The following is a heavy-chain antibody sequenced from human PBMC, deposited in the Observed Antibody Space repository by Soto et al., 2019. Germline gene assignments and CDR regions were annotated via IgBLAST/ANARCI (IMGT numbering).Heavy chain of an antibody. CDR2: IYYSGST. CDR1: GGSISSYY. V-gene: IGHV4-59*08. D-gene: IGHD1-1*01. J-gene: IGHJ3*02. Sequence: ASETLSLTCTVSGGSISSYYWSWIRQPPGKGLEWIGYIYYSGSTNYNPSLKSRVTISVDTSKNQFSLKLSSVTAADTAVYYCARPRPPYFAFDIWGQGTMVTVPS. CDR3: ARPRPPYFAFDI.